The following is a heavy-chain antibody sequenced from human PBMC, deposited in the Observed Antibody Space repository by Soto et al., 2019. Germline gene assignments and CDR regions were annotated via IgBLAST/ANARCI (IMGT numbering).Heavy chain of an antibody. V-gene: IGHV1-46*01. CDR3: ARDLTSGDY. J-gene: IGHJ4*02. Sequence: QVQLVQSGAEVKNPGASVKLSCKASGYIFTNYYIHWVRQAPGQGLEWMSTINPSGGSTNYARKFQGRVTLDRDTSTNTVYMELSSLRSEDTAIYYCARDLTSGDYWCQGTLVTVSS. CDR2: INPSGGST. CDR1: GYIFTNYY. D-gene: IGHD7-27*01.